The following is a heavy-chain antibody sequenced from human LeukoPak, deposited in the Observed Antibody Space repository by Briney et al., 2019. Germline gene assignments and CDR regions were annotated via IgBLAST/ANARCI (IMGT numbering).Heavy chain of an antibody. CDR1: GGSISSYY. J-gene: IGHJ4*02. D-gene: IGHD1-1*01. V-gene: IGHV4-59*01. Sequence: SETLSLTCTVSGGSISSYYWSWLRQPPGKGLEGIGYIYYSGSTNYNPSLTSRVTISVDTSKNQFSLKLSSVTAADTAVYYCARVEARSSPYFDYWGQGTLVTVSS. CDR2: IYYSGST. CDR3: ARVEARSSPYFDY.